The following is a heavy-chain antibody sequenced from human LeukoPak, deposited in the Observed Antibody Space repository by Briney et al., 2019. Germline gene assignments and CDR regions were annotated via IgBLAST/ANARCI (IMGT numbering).Heavy chain of an antibody. Sequence: PSETLSLTCAVYGGSFSGYYWSWIRQPPGKGLEWIGEINHSGSTNYNPSLKSRVTISVDTSKNQFSLKLSSVTAADTAVYYCARGNRYSGSYYRWIGAFDIWGQGTMVTVSS. CDR2: INHSGST. CDR1: GGSFSGYY. CDR3: ARGNRYSGSYYRWIGAFDI. D-gene: IGHD1-26*01. J-gene: IGHJ3*02. V-gene: IGHV4-34*01.